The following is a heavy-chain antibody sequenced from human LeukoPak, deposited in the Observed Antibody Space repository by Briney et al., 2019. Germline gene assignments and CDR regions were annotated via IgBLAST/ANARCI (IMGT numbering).Heavy chain of an antibody. Sequence: PSETLSLTCAVYGGSFSGYYWSWIRQPPGKGLEWIGEINHSGSTNYNPSLKSRVTISVDTSKNQFPLKLSSVTAADTAVYYCARWMAAAGTVFDYWGQGTLVAVSS. D-gene: IGHD6-13*01. CDR3: ARWMAAAGTVFDY. CDR2: INHSGST. CDR1: GGSFSGYY. J-gene: IGHJ4*02. V-gene: IGHV4-34*01.